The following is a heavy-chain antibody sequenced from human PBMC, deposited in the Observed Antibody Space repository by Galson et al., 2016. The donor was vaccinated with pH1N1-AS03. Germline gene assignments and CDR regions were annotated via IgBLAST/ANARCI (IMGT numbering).Heavy chain of an antibody. Sequence: SVKVSCKASGYTFSNFGMSWVRQAPGQGLEWMGWNSPQNGNTQYAQRLEGRVTMTTDTSTSTAYMELWSLTYDDTAVYYCARAAPFDPWGQGTLVIVSS. CDR2: NSPQNGNT. CDR1: GYTFSNFG. J-gene: IGHJ5*02. V-gene: IGHV1-18*04. D-gene: IGHD2-15*01. CDR3: ARAAPFDP.